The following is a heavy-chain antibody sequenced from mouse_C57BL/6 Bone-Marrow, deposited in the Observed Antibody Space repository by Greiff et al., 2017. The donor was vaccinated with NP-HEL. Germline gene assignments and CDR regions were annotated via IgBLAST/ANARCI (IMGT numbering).Heavy chain of an antibody. J-gene: IGHJ4*01. V-gene: IGHV3-6*01. CDR3: ARGYYGDY. D-gene: IGHD1-1*01. Sequence: DVQLQESGPGLVKPSQSLSLTCSVTGYSITSGYYWNWIRQFPGNKLEWMGYISYDGSNNYNPSLKNRISITRDTSKNQFFLKLNSVTTEDTATYYCARGYYGDYWGQGTSVTVSS. CDR2: ISYDGSN. CDR1: GYSITSGYY.